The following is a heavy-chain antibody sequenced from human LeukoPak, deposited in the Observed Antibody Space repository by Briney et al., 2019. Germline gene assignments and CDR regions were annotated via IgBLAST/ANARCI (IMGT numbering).Heavy chain of an antibody. V-gene: IGHV4-61*02. D-gene: IGHD3-10*01. J-gene: IGHJ3*02. CDR2: IYTSGST. Sequence: SETLSLTCTVSGDSISSSSYYWSWIRQPAGKGLEWIGRIYTSGSTNYNPSLKSRVTISVDTSKNQFSLKLSSVTAADTAVYYCARGGGSDAFDIWGQGTMVTVSS. CDR3: ARGGGSDAFDI. CDR1: GDSISSSSYY.